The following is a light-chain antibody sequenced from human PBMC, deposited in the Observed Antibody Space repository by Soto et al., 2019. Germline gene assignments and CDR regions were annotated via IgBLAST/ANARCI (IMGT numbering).Light chain of an antibody. CDR1: QSISTY. CDR3: QQYSNWPPAIT. Sequence: DIQSTQSPSSLSASVGDRVTISARSSQSISTYLNWYQQKPGTAPRPLIHSASSVKTGVPPRFSGSGSGTEFTLIISSLQSEDVALYYCQQYSNWPPAITIGQGTRLEIK. CDR2: SAS. V-gene: IGKV1-39*01. J-gene: IGKJ5*01.